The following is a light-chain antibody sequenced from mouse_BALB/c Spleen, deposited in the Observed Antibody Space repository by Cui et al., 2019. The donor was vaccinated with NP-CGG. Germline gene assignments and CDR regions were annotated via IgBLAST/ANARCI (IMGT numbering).Light chain of an antibody. J-gene: IGLJ1*01. CDR2: GTN. CDR1: TGAVTTWNY. V-gene: IGLV1*01. CDR3: ALWYSNHWV. Sequence: QAVVTQESALTKSPGETVTLTCRSSTGAVTTWNYANWVQEKPDHLFTGLIGGTNNRAPGVPARFSGSLIGDKAALTITGAQTEDEAIYFCALWYSNHWVFGGGTKLTVL.